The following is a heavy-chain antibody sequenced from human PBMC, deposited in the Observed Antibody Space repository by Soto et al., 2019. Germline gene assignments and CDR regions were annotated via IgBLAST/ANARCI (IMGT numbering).Heavy chain of an antibody. CDR3: ARHQNIVVVVAATPGDWFDP. Sequence: SETLSLTCTVSGGSISSYYWSWIRQPPGKGLEWIGYIYYSESTNYNPSLKSRVTISVDTSKNQFSLKLSSVTAADTAVYYCARHQNIVVVVAATPGDWFDPWGQGTLVTVSS. J-gene: IGHJ5*02. CDR2: IYYSEST. V-gene: IGHV4-59*08. D-gene: IGHD2-15*01. CDR1: GGSISSYY.